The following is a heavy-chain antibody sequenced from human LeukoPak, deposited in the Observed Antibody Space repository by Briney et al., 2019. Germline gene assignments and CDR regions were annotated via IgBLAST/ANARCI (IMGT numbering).Heavy chain of an antibody. CDR2: IYYSGST. V-gene: IGHV4-30-4*08. J-gene: IGHJ4*02. D-gene: IGHD3-22*01. Sequence: PSQTLSVTCSVSRDSISSRDYYWSWIRQPPGKGLEWIGYIYYSGSTSYNPSLKSRVTISVDTSKNQFSLRLSSVTAADTAVYYCARTRNRLYYYDSSGYFFYFDYWGQGTLVTVSS. CDR3: ARTRNRLYYYDSSGYFFYFDY. CDR1: RDSISSRDYY.